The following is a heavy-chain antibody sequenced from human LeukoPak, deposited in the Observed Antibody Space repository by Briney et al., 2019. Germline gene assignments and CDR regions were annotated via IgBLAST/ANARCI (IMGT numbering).Heavy chain of an antibody. V-gene: IGHV1-46*01. CDR1: GYTFTSYY. D-gene: IGHD2-15*01. Sequence: GASVKVSCKASGYTFTSYYMHWVRQAPGQGLEWMRIINPSGGSTSYAQKFQGRVTMTRDMSTSTVYMELSRLRSDDTAAYYCARVNHCSGGMCYSATFDYWGQGTLVTVSS. CDR2: INPSGGST. J-gene: IGHJ4*02. CDR3: ARVNHCSGGMCYSATFDY.